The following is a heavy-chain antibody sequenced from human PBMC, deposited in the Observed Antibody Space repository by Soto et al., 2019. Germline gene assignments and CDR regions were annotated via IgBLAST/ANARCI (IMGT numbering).Heavy chain of an antibody. CDR1: GGSISSGAYY. V-gene: IGHV4-31*03. CDR3: ARDKITGLFDY. D-gene: IGHD2-8*02. J-gene: IGHJ4*02. CDR2: IVYSGST. Sequence: SETLSLTCTVSGGSISSGAYYWTWIRQHPGKGLEWIGSIVYSGSTNYNPSLKSRVTISVDTSKNQFSPKLTSVTAADTAVYYCARDKITGLFDYWGQGTLVTVSS.